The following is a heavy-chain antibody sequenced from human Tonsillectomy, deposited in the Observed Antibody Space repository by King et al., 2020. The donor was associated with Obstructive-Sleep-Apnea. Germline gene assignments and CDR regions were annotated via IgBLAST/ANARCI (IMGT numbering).Heavy chain of an antibody. V-gene: IGHV3-74*01. CDR1: GFTFSSYW. CDR3: AREREYSSSWLEPFDY. CDR2: INSDGSST. J-gene: IGHJ4*02. D-gene: IGHD6-13*01. Sequence: VQLVESGGGLVQPGGSLRLSCAASGFTFSSYWMHWVRQAPGKGLVGVSRINSDGSSTSYADSVKGRFTIHRDNAKNTLYLPMNSLRAEDTAVYYCAREREYSSSWLEPFDYWGQGTLVTVSS.